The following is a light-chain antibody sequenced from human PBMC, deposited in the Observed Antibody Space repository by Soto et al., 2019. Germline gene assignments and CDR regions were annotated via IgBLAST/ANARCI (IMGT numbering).Light chain of an antibody. V-gene: IGLV2-14*03. J-gene: IGLJ1*01. CDR3: SSYTSSSTLSTYV. CDR2: DVS. CDR1: SSDVGGYNY. Sequence: QSALTQPASVSGSPGQSITISCTGTSSDVGGYNYVSWYQHHPGKAPKLMIYDVSNRPSGVSNRFSGSKSGNTASLIISGLQAEDEADYYCSSYTSSSTLSTYVFGLGPRSPS.